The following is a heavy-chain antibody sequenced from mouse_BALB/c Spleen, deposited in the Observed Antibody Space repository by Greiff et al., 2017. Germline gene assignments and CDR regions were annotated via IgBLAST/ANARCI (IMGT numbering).Heavy chain of an antibody. CDR2: IYPGDGST. Sequence: VQLQQSGPELVKPGASMKISCKASGYTFTSYDINWVKQRPGQGLEWIGWIYPGDGSTKYNEKFKGKATLTADKSSSTAYMQLSSLTSENSAVYFCARDAMDYWGQGTSVTVSS. CDR3: ARDAMDY. J-gene: IGHJ4*01. V-gene: IGHV1S56*01. CDR1: GYTFTSYD.